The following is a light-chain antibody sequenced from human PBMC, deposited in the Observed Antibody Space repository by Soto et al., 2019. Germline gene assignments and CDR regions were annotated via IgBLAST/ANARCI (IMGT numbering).Light chain of an antibody. CDR1: QSVLYSSNNKNY. Sequence: DIVMTQSPDSLAVSLGERATINCKSSQSVLYSSNNKNYLAWYQQTPGQPPKLLIYWASTRESGVPDRFSGSGYGTDFTLTIISLQAEDVAVSCCQRYYSTHGVTFGPGTKVDIK. CDR3: QRYYSTHGVT. J-gene: IGKJ3*01. V-gene: IGKV4-1*01. CDR2: WAS.